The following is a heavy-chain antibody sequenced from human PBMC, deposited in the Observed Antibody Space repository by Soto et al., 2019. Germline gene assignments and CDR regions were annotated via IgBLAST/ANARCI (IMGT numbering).Heavy chain of an antibody. D-gene: IGHD6-19*01. Sequence: AGGSLRLSCAASGFTFSTYFMNWVRQAPGKGLEWVSYISSSSRTIYYADSVKGRFTMSRDNAKNSLYLQMNSLRAEDTAVYYCARGYSGALDDWGQGSLVTVSS. J-gene: IGHJ4*02. CDR3: ARGYSGALDD. CDR1: GFTFSTYF. CDR2: ISSSSRTI. V-gene: IGHV3-48*01.